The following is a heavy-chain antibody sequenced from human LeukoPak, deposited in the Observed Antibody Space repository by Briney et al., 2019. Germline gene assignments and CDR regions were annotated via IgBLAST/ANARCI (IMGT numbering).Heavy chain of an antibody. Sequence: ASVKVSCKASGGTFSSYAISWVRQAPGQGLEWMGWMSPNSDNTGYAQKFQGRVTFTRDTSISTAYMELRSLTSEDTAVYYCARDYGGSSGWFDPWGQGTLVTVSS. V-gene: IGHV1-8*02. J-gene: IGHJ5*02. CDR3: ARDYGGSSGWFDP. CDR1: GGTFSSYA. D-gene: IGHD4-23*01. CDR2: MSPNSDNT.